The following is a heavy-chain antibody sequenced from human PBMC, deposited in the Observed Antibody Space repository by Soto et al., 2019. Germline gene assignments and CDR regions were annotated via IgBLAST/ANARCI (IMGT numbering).Heavy chain of an antibody. CDR2: ITWNSGNV. Sequence: PGGSLRLSCVGSGFNFDDYAMHWVRQAPGKGLEWVSGITWNSGNVEYADSVKGRFTISRDNVKKSLYLQMNSLRAEDTAFYYCARDDSGLGLRPDFAYWGQGTLVTVSS. D-gene: IGHD5-12*01. CDR1: GFNFDDYA. V-gene: IGHV3-9*01. CDR3: ARDDSGLGLRPDFAY. J-gene: IGHJ4*02.